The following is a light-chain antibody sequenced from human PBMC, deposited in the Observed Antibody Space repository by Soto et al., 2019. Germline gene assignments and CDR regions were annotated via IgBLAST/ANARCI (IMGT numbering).Light chain of an antibody. V-gene: IGLV2-18*01. CDR1: SSDVGDYNY. Sequence: QSVLTQPPSASGTPGQSVTIPCTGTSSDVGDYNYVSWYQQHPGKAPKLMIYEVNNRPSGVPDRFSGSKSGNTASLTISGLQAEDEADYYCSLYISASTYVFGTGTKVTVL. J-gene: IGLJ1*01. CDR2: EVN. CDR3: SLYISASTYV.